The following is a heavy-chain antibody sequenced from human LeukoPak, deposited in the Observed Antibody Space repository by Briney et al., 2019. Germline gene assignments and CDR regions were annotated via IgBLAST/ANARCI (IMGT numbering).Heavy chain of an antibody. CDR2: INPNSGGT. V-gene: IGHV1-2*02. Sequence: ASVKVSCKASGYTFTGYYMHWVRQAPGQGLEWVGWINPNSGGTKCPQKFQGRVTMTRDTSISTAYMELGRLRSDDTAVYYCARGGSGWPTSFDYWGQGTLVTVSS. CDR1: GYTFTGYY. CDR3: ARGGSGWPTSFDY. J-gene: IGHJ4*02. D-gene: IGHD6-25*01.